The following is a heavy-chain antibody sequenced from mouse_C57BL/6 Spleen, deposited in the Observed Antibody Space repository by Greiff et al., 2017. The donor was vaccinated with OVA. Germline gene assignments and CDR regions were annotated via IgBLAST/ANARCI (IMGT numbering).Heavy chain of an antibody. Sequence: VQLQQSGPELVKPGASVKISCKASGYSFTDYNMNWVKQSNGKSLEWIGVINPNYGTTSYNQKFKGKATLTVDQSSSTAYMQLNSLTSEDSAVYYCARERSVTTGVAELYFDVWGTGTTVTGSS. CDR2: INPNYGTT. CDR1: GYSFTDYN. V-gene: IGHV1-39*01. CDR3: ARERSVTTGVAELYFDV. J-gene: IGHJ1*03. D-gene: IGHD1-1*01.